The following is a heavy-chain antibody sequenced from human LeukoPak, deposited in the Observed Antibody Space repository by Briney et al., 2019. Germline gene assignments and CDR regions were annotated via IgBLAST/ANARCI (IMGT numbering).Heavy chain of an antibody. J-gene: IGHJ4*02. D-gene: IGHD2-21*02. Sequence: PGRSLRLSCVASGFTFSGSGMHWVRQAPGKGLECVALISYDGINKYYADSVRGRFTISRDNSRNMLYLQMDSLGTDDTAMYYCAKDWGSGDSYYVDYWGQGTQVTVSS. CDR1: GFTFSGSG. CDR2: ISYDGINK. CDR3: AKDWGSGDSYYVDY. V-gene: IGHV3-30*18.